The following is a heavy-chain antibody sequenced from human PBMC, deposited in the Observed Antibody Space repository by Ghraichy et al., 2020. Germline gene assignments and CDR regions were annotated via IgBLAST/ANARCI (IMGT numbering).Heavy chain of an antibody. CDR3: AREGAVAGGSFHY. V-gene: IGHV3-30*04. Sequence: GGSLRLSCAASGFTFSTYTMHWVRQAPGTGLEWVAVISYDGTNKYYSDSVKGRFTISRDNSKNTLYLQVNSLRAEDTAVYYCAREGAVAGGSFHYWGQGTLVTVSS. CDR2: ISYDGTNK. D-gene: IGHD6-19*01. J-gene: IGHJ4*02. CDR1: GFTFSTYT.